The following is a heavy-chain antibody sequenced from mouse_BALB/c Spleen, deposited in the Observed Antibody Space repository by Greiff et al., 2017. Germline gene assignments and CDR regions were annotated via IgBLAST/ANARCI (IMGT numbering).Heavy chain of an antibody. CDR1: GFNIKDYY. CDR2: IDPENGNT. Sequence: EVKVEESGAELVRPGALVKLSCKASGFNIKDYYMHWVKQRPEQGLEWIGWIDPENGNTIYDPKFQGKASITADTSSNTAYLQLSSLTSEDTAVYYCASGGQLGLRDYAMDYWGQGTSVTVSS. J-gene: IGHJ4*01. CDR3: ASGGQLGLRDYAMDY. D-gene: IGHD3-1*01. V-gene: IGHV14-1*02.